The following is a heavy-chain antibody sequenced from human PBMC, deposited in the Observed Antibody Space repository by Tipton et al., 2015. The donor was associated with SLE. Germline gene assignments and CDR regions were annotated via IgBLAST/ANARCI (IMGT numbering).Heavy chain of an antibody. CDR1: GYTFTSYG. Sequence: QSGPEVKKPGASVKVSCKASGYTFTSYGISWVRQAPGQGLEWMGWISAYNGNTNYAQKLQGRVTMTTDTSTSTAYMELRSLRSEDTAVYYCARVFYYSSGSYQYYFDYWGQGTLVTVSS. V-gene: IGHV1-18*01. J-gene: IGHJ4*02. CDR3: ARVFYYSSGSYQYYFDY. CDR2: ISAYNGNT. D-gene: IGHD3-10*01.